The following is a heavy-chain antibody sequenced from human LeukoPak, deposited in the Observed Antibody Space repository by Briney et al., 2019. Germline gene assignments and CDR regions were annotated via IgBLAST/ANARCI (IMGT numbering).Heavy chain of an antibody. V-gene: IGHV3-7*01. Sequence: GGSLRLSCAASGFTFSSYWMSWVRQAPGKGLEWVANIKQDGSEKNHVDSVKGRFTISRDNADNSLYLEMTNLRVEDTAVYFCASRYCTGVNCFAASYMCMDVWGKGTTVTVSS. J-gene: IGHJ6*03. CDR1: GFTFSSYW. CDR3: ASRYCTGVNCFAASYMCMDV. D-gene: IGHD2-8*02. CDR2: IKQDGSEK.